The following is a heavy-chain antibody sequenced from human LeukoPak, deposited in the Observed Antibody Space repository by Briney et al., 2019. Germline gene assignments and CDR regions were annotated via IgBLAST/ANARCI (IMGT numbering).Heavy chain of an antibody. CDR1: GYTFTSYD. V-gene: IGHV1-8*03. CDR2: MNPNSGNT. CDR3: ARSALRWPLRRSGGYYFDY. Sequence: ASVKVSCKASGYTFTSYDINWVRQATGQGLEWMGWMNPNSGNTGYAQKFQGRVTITRNTSISTAYMELSSLRSEDTAVYYCARSALRWPLRRSGGYYFDYWGQGTLVTVSS. D-gene: IGHD3-16*01. J-gene: IGHJ4*02.